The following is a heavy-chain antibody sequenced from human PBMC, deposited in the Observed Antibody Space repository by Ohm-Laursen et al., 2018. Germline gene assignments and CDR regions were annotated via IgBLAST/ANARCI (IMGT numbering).Heavy chain of an antibody. D-gene: IGHD1-1*01. Sequence: PSQTLSLTCIVSGGSISGYYWTWIRQPPGKGLEWIGYISHGGNTNYNPSLKNRVTMSVDTSKNQFSLKLNSVTAADTAVYYCARGRRTTGWPYFDNWGPGTLVIVSP. J-gene: IGHJ4*02. CDR3: ARGRRTTGWPYFDN. CDR1: GGSISGYY. CDR2: ISHGGNT. V-gene: IGHV4-59*01.